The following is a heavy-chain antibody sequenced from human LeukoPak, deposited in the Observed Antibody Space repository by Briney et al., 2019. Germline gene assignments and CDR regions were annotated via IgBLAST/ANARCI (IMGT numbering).Heavy chain of an antibody. Sequence: KSSQTLSLTCTVSGGSISSGGYYWSWIRQHPGKGLEWIRYIYYSGSTYYNPSLKSRVTISVDTSKNQFSLKLSSVTAADTAVYYCAREVVVAAHFDYWGQGTLVTVSS. V-gene: IGHV4-31*03. J-gene: IGHJ4*02. D-gene: IGHD2-15*01. CDR3: AREVVVAAHFDY. CDR1: GGSISSGGYY. CDR2: IYYSGST.